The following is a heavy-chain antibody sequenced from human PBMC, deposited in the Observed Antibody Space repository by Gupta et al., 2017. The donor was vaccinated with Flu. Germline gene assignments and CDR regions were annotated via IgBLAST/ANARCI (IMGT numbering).Heavy chain of an antibody. Sequence: EVQLVESGGGLVKPGGSLRLSCAASGFTFSSYSMNWVRQAPGKGLEWVSSISSSSSYIYYADSVKGRFTISRDNAKNSLYLQMNSLRAEDTAVYYCARNYGGNSARGYGMDVWGQGTTVTVSS. V-gene: IGHV3-21*01. CDR1: GFTFSSYS. J-gene: IGHJ6*02. D-gene: IGHD4-17*01. CDR2: ISSSSSYI. CDR3: ARNYGGNSARGYGMDV.